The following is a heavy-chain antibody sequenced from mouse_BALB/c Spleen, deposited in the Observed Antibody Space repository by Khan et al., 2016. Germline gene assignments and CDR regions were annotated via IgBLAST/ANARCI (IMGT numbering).Heavy chain of an antibody. D-gene: IGHD2-4*01. CDR2: IWGDGST. V-gene: IGHV2-6-7*01. Sequence: QVQLKQSGPGLVAPSQSLSITCTVSGFSITGFAVNWVRQPPGKGLEWLGVIWGDGSTDYDSALKSRLSISKDDSKSQVFLKMNSLQTDDTARYYCASYYDYDGGFAYGGQGTLVTVSA. CDR3: ASYYDYDGGFAY. CDR1: GFSITGFA. J-gene: IGHJ3*01.